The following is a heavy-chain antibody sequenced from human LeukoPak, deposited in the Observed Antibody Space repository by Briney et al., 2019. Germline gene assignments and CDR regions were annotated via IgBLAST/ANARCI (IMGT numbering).Heavy chain of an antibody. J-gene: IGHJ4*02. CDR2: IYYNGST. D-gene: IGHD5-18*01. Sequence: PSETLSLTCTVSGGSISSYYWSWIRQPPGKGLEWIGYIYYNGSTNYNPSLKSRVAISVDTSKNQFSLTLSSVTAADTAVYYCAREVPVGSDTAMGPNIDYWGQGTLVTVSS. CDR1: GGSISSYY. CDR3: AREVPVGSDTAMGPNIDY. V-gene: IGHV4-59*12.